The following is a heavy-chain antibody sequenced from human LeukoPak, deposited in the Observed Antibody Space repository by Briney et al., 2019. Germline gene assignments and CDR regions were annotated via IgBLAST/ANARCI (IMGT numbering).Heavy chain of an antibody. CDR1: GFTFSSYA. J-gene: IGHJ4*02. V-gene: IGHV3-23*01. CDR3: AKARNRYCSGGSCYSSVFFFFDY. D-gene: IGHD2-15*01. CDR2: ISGSGGST. Sequence: GGSLRLSCAASGFTFSSYAMSWVRQAPGKGLEWVSAISGSGGSTYYADSVKGRFTISRDNSKNTLYLQMNSLRAEDTAVYYCAKARNRYCSGGSCYSSVFFFFDYWGQETLVTVSS.